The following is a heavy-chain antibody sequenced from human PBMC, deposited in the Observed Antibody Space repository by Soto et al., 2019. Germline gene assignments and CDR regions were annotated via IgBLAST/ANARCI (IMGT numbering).Heavy chain of an antibody. V-gene: IGHV3-30*03. CDR2: VSYDGTKK. D-gene: IGHD3-22*01. J-gene: IGHJ5*01. CDR1: GFTFSRNG. CDR3: ARWVGGSMSDNSDKYDS. Sequence: QVQLVESGGGVVQPGTSLRLTCAGSGFTFSRNGMHWVRQAPGKGLEWVALVSYDGTKKYYVDSVKGRFTISRDNSENTLYLQMNSLRAEDTAVYYCARWVGGSMSDNSDKYDSWGQGTLVTVSS.